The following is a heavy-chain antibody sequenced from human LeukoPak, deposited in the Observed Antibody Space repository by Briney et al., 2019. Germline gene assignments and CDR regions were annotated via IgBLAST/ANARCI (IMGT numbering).Heavy chain of an antibody. CDR1: GGSISSHY. CDR3: ARLAPGNYDILTGDPKVVFDY. CDR2: VHSSGST. Sequence: SETLSLTCTVSGGSISSHYWSWIRQPPGKGLEWISYVHSSGSTKYNPSLKSRLIISVDMSKNQFSLKLRSVSVADTAVYYCARLAPGNYDILTGDPKVVFDYWGQGALVTVSS. D-gene: IGHD3-9*01. J-gene: IGHJ4*02. V-gene: IGHV4-59*11.